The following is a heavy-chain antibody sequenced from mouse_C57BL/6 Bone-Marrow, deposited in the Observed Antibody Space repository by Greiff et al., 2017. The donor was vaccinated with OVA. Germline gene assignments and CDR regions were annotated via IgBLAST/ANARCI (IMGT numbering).Heavy chain of an antibody. CDR2: IHPNSGST. D-gene: IGHD1-1*01. CDR3: ARSAYYYGSSYGY. Sequence: QVQLQQPGAELVKPGASVKLSCKASGYTFTSYWMHWVKQRPGQGLEWIGMIHPNSGSTNYNEKFKSKATLTVDKSSSTAYMQLSSLTSEDSAVDYCARSAYYYGSSYGYWGQGTTLTVSS. J-gene: IGHJ2*01. V-gene: IGHV1-64*01. CDR1: GYTFTSYW.